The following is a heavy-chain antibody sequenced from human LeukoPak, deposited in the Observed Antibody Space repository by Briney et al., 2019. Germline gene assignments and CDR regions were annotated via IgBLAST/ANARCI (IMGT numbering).Heavy chain of an antibody. J-gene: IGHJ4*02. CDR2: INPSGGST. CDR3: ARATYYYGSGSFPPIDY. Sequence: ASVKVSFKASGYTFTSYYMHWVRQAPGQGLEWMGIINPSGGSTSYAQKFQSRVTMTRDTSTITVYMELSSLRSEDTAVYYCARATYYYGSGSFPPIDYWGQGTLVTVSS. CDR1: GYTFTSYY. V-gene: IGHV1-46*01. D-gene: IGHD3-10*01.